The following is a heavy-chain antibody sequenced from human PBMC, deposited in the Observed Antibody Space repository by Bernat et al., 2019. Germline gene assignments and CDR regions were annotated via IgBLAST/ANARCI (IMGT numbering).Heavy chain of an antibody. Sequence: EVQLVESGGGLVQPGGSLRLSCAASGFTFSSYTMNWVRQAPGKGLEWVSSISTDNAYIYYADSVKGRFTISRDNAKNSLYLQMNSLRAEDTAVYYCARDRSDYGDEMTDWGQGTLVTVSS. CDR3: ARDRSDYGDEMTD. CDR1: GFTFSSYT. V-gene: IGHV3-21*01. D-gene: IGHD4-17*01. J-gene: IGHJ4*02. CDR2: ISTDNAYI.